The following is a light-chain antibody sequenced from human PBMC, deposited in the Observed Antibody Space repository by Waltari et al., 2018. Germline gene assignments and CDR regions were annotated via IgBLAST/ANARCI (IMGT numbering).Light chain of an antibody. Sequence: QSALTQPRSVSGSPGQSVTISCSGTSSDVGRYNFVSWYQQHPGNAPKLLIYDVVKRPSGVPDRFSGSKSGNTASLTISGPQTEDESDYYCCSYAGSYTFVFGGGTQLTVL. CDR2: DVV. J-gene: IGLJ7*01. CDR3: CSYAGSYTFV. CDR1: SSDVGRYNF. V-gene: IGLV2-11*01.